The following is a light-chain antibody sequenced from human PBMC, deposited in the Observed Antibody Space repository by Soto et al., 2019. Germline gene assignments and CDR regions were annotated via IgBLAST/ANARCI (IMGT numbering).Light chain of an antibody. CDR2: DAS. CDR3: QHYSSYSRVT. Sequence: DIQMTQSPSNLSSSVVDRVTITCLASQTTGTWLAWYQQKPGKAPKLLIYDASILESGVPPRFSGSGSGTEFTLTIRRLQPDDFATYYCQHYSSYSRVTCGPGSKGDIK. V-gene: IGKV1-5*01. J-gene: IGKJ3*01. CDR1: QTTGTW.